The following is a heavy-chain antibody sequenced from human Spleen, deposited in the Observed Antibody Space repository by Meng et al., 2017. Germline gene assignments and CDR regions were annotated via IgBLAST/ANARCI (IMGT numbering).Heavy chain of an antibody. CDR3: ARSRAVTTSLGY. V-gene: IGHV5-51*01. Sequence: GESLKISCKASGYSFSIYWIGWVRQMPGKGLEWMGIIYPVDSDTRYSPSFQGQVTFSADKSISTAYLQWTSLKASDTAMYYCARSRAVTTSLGYWGQGTLVTVSS. J-gene: IGHJ4*02. CDR2: IYPVDSDT. D-gene: IGHD4-17*01. CDR1: GYSFSIYW.